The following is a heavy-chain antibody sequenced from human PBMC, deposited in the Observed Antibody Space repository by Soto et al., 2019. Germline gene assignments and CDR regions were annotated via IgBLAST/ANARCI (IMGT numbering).Heavy chain of an antibody. CDR2: INAGNGNT. J-gene: IGHJ4*02. Sequence: ASVKVSCEASGYTFTSYAMHWVRQAPGQRLEWMGWINAGNGNTKYSQKFQGRVTMTTDTSTSTAYMELRSLRSDDTAVYYCARESRYCSGGSCYFLPGIDYWGQGTLVTVSS. CDR3: ARESRYCSGGSCYFLPGIDY. D-gene: IGHD2-15*01. V-gene: IGHV1-3*01. CDR1: GYTFTSYA.